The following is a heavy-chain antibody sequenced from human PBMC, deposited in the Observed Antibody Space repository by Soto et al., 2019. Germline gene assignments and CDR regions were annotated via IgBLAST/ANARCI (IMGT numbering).Heavy chain of an antibody. CDR1: GGSIGSFY. CDR2: IYASRAT. Sequence: SETLSLTCTVSGGSIGSFYWSWIRQSPGGTLEWIGYIYASRATTYNPSLESRITMSADIPNNEFSLDLTSVTAADTAVYYCARSHSFDGSIYHYYFDFWGQGTLVTVSS. V-gene: IGHV4-59*01. J-gene: IGHJ4*02. D-gene: IGHD3-3*02. CDR3: ARSHSFDGSIYHYYFDF.